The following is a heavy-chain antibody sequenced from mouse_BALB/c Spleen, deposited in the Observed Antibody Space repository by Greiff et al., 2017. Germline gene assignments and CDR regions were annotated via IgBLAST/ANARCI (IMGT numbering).Heavy chain of an antibody. J-gene: IGHJ3*01. CDR3: ARLEGGDYDGPWFAY. CDR2: ISYSGST. D-gene: IGHD2-4*01. Sequence: VQLQQSGPSLVKPSQTLSLTCSVTGDSITSGYWNWIRKFPGNKLEYMGYISYSGSTYYNPSLKSRISITRDTSKNQYYLQLNSVTTEDTATYYCARLEGGDYDGPWFAYWGQGTLVTVSA. V-gene: IGHV3-8*02. CDR1: GDSITSGY.